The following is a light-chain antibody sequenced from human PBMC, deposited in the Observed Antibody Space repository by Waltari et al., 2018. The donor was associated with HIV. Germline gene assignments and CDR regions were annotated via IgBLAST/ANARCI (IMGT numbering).Light chain of an antibody. CDR3: CADISGSALV. Sequence: QSALTQPASVSGSPGQSITIPCTATSSAVVDFESVSWYQHHPGKAPRLLIYDVHKRAAGVSSRFSGSKSGSTASLTISGLQSEDEADFYCCADISGSALVFGGGTKVTVL. V-gene: IGLV2-14*03. CDR2: DVH. J-gene: IGLJ3*02. CDR1: SSAVVDFES.